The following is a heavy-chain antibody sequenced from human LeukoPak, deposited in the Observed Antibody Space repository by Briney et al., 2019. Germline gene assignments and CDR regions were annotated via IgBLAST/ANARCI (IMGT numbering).Heavy chain of an antibody. V-gene: IGHV4-30-2*01. J-gene: IGHJ5*02. CDR2: IYHSGST. D-gene: IGHD5-18*01. Sequence: SETLSLTCAVSGGSISSGGYSWSWIWQPPGKGLEWIGYIYHSGSTYYNPSLKSRVTILVDRSKNQFSLKLSSVTAADTAVYSCARGGYGYGLNGFDPWGQGTRVTVSP. CDR1: GGSISSGGYS. CDR3: ARGGYGYGLNGFDP.